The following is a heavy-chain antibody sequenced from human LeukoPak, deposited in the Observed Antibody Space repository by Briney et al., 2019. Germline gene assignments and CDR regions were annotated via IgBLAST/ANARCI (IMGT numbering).Heavy chain of an antibody. CDR3: ARGAVAGTRSNWFDP. D-gene: IGHD6-19*01. Sequence: GESLKTSCKGSGYSFTSYWIGWVRQMPGKGLEWMGIIYPGDSDTRYSPSFQGQVTISADKSISTAYLQWSSLKASDTAMYYCARGAVAGTRSNWFDPWGQGTLVTVSS. CDR1: GYSFTSYW. CDR2: IYPGDSDT. V-gene: IGHV5-51*01. J-gene: IGHJ5*02.